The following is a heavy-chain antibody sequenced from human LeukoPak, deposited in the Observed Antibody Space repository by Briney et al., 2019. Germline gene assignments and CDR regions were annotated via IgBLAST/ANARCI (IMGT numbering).Heavy chain of an antibody. Sequence: GASVKVSCKASGYTFTSYGISWVRQAPGQGLEWMGWISAYNGNTNYAQKLQGRVTMTTDTSTSTAYMELRSLRSDDTAVYYCARVFYSSGLNDAFDIWGQGTMVTVSS. J-gene: IGHJ3*02. CDR3: ARVFYSSGLNDAFDI. D-gene: IGHD6-19*01. CDR2: ISAYNGNT. CDR1: GYTFTSYG. V-gene: IGHV1-18*01.